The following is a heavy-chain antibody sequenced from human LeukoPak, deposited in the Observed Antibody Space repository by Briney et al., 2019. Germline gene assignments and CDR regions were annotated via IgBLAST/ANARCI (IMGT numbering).Heavy chain of an antibody. D-gene: IGHD2-2*01. CDR1: GYTFTGYY. CDR3: AAGRKYQLLGEADDAFDI. V-gene: IGHV1-2*02. J-gene: IGHJ3*02. CDR2: INPNSGGT. Sequence: ASVKVSCKASGYTFTGYYMHWVRQAPGQGLEWMGWINPNSGGTNYAQKFQGRVTMTRDTSISTAYMELSRLTSDDTAVYYCAAGRKYQLLGEADDAFDIWGQGTMATVSS.